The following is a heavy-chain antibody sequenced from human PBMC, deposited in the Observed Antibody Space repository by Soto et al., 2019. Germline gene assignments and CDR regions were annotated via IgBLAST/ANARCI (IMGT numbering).Heavy chain of an antibody. J-gene: IGHJ6*03. CDR2: IKSKTDGGTT. CDR1: GFTFSNAW. V-gene: IGHV3-15*01. D-gene: IGHD5-18*01. CDR3: TTDPPIQLWSYFYYTDV. Sequence: EVQLVESGGGLVKPGGSLRLSCAASGFTFSNAWMSWVRQAPGKGLEWVGRIKSKTDGGTTDYAAPVKGRFTISRDDSKNTLYLQMNSLKTEVTAVYYCTTDPPIQLWSYFYYTDVWGKRTKVTFSS.